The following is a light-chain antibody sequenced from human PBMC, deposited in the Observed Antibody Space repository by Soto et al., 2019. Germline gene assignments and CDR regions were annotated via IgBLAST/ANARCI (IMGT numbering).Light chain of an antibody. CDR3: QQHGSSPPT. J-gene: IGKJ1*01. CDR2: GAS. V-gene: IGKV3-20*01. CDR1: QSVSSSY. Sequence: EIVLTQSPGTLSLSPGERATLSCRASQSVSSSYLAWYQQKPGQAPRLLFYGASRRATGLPDRFSGSGSGTDFTLTISRLEPEDFAVYYCQQHGSSPPTFGQGTKVVIK.